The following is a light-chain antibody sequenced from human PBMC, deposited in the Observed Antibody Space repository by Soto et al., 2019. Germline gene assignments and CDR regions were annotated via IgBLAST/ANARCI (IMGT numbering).Light chain of an antibody. CDR2: RAS. V-gene: IGKV3-20*01. J-gene: IGKJ4*01. CDR1: QRVSSSY. Sequence: EIVLTQSPGTLSFSPGERATLSCRASQRVSSSYLAWYQQKPGQAPGLLTYRASTRATGIPDRFSGSGSGSDFTLTISRLEPEDFAVYYCQHYGGSVTFGGGTKVDIK. CDR3: QHYGGSVT.